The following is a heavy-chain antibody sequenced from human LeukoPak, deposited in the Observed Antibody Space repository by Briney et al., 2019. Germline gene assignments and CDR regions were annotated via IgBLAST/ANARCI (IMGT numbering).Heavy chain of an antibody. CDR1: GYTFTGYY. V-gene: IGHV1-69*04. CDR2: IIPILGIA. D-gene: IGHD3-3*01. Sequence: SVKVSCKASGYTFTGYYMHWVRQAPGQGLEWMGRIIPILGIANYAQKFQGRVTITADKSTSTAYMELSSLRSEDTAVYYCARGTLRFLEWLNRQHYYGMDVWGQGTTVTVSS. J-gene: IGHJ6*02. CDR3: ARGTLRFLEWLNRQHYYGMDV.